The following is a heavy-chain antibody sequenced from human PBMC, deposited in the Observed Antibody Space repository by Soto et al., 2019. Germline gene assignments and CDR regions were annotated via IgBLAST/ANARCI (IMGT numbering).Heavy chain of an antibody. Sequence: ASVKVSCIASGYNFSIYAISWARQAPGKGLEWMGWISAYNGNTNYAQKLQGRVTMTTDTSTSTAYKELRSLRSDDTAVYYCARYIVVAGWYQHWGHGPLVT. D-gene: IGHD6-13*01. J-gene: IGHJ1*01. CDR2: ISAYNGNT. CDR3: ARYIVVAGWYQH. CDR1: GYNFSIYA. V-gene: IGHV1-18*01.